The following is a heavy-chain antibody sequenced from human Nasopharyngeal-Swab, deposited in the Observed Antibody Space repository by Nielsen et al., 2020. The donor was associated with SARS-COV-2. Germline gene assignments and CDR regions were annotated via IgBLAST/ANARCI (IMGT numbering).Heavy chain of an antibody. J-gene: IGHJ6*03. Sequence: GESLKISCAASGFTFSSCSMSWVRQAPGKGLEWVSYISSSSSTIYYADSVKGRFTISRDNAKNSLYLQMNSLRAEDTAVYYCAGYCSSTSCSRNYYYYYMDVWGKGTTVTVSS. CDR1: GFTFSSCS. D-gene: IGHD2-2*01. V-gene: IGHV3-48*04. CDR2: ISSSSSTI. CDR3: AGYCSSTSCSRNYYYYYMDV.